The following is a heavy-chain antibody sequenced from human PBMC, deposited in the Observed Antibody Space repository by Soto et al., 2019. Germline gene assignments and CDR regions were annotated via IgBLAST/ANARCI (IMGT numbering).Heavy chain of an antibody. D-gene: IGHD6-19*01. CDR2: ISAYNGNT. V-gene: IGHV1-18*01. CDR3: ARDLAVGLVDY. Sequence: QVQLVQSGAEVKKPGASVKVSCKASGYTFTSYGISWVRQAPGQGLEWMGWISAYNGNTKYAQKLQGRVTMTTDTSTSTADREVRSLRSDDTAVHYWARDLAVGLVDYWGQGTLVTVSS. J-gene: IGHJ4*02. CDR1: GYTFTSYG.